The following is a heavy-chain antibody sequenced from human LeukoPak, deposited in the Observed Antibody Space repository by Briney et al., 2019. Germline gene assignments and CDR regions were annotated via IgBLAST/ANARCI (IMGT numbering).Heavy chain of an antibody. CDR2: IYYSGST. J-gene: IGHJ4*02. CDR3: ARQVTMVRGVRNFDY. V-gene: IGHV4-59*08. Sequence: PSETLSLTCTVSGGSISSCYWSWIRQPPGQGLEWIGYIYYSGSTNYNPSLKSRVTISADTSKNQFSLKLSSATAADTAVYYCARQVTMVRGVRNFDYWGQGTLVTVSS. D-gene: IGHD3-10*01. CDR1: GGSISSCY.